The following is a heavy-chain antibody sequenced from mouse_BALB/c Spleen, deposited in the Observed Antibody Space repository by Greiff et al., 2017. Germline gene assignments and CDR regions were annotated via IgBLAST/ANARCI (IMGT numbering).Heavy chain of an antibody. V-gene: IGHV1S127*01. J-gene: IGHJ3*01. D-gene: IGHD2-1*01. Sequence: QVHVKQPGAELVKPGASVKMSCKASGYTFTSYWMHWVKQRPGQGLEWIGVIDPSDSYTSYNQKFKGKATLTVDTSSSTAYMQLSSLTSEDSAVYYCTRSGNGNYWFAYWGQGTLVTVSA. CDR3: TRSGNGNYWFAY. CDR1: GYTFTSYW. CDR2: IDPSDSYT.